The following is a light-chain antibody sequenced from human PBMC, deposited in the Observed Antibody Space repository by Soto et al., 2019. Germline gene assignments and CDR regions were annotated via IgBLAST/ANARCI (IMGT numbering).Light chain of an antibody. J-gene: IGLJ2*01. CDR2: EVS. CDR1: SSDVGGYKY. Sequence: QSALTQPASVSGSPGQSITISCTGSSSDVGGYKYVSWYQQYPGKAPKLMIYEVSNRPSGVSNRFSGSKSGNTASLTISGLQAEDEDDYYCSSYTSSRTAVFGGGTKVTVL. V-gene: IGLV2-14*01. CDR3: SSYTSSRTAV.